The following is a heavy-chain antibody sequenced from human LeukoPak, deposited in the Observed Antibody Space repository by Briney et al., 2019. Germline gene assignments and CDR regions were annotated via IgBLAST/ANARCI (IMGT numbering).Heavy chain of an antibody. D-gene: IGHD3-10*01. J-gene: IGHJ4*02. CDR2: ISGSGGST. V-gene: IGHV3-23*01. CDR1: GFTFNSYA. CDR3: AKDYYYGSGIHRRYFDY. Sequence: PGGSLRLSCAASGFTFNSYAMSWVRQALGKGLEWVSAISGSGGSTYYADSVKGRFTISRDNSKNTLYLQMNSLRAEDTAVYYCAKDYYYGSGIHRRYFDYWGQGTLVTVSS.